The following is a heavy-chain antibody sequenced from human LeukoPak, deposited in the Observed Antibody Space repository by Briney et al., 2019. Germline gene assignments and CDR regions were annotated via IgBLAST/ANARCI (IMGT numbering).Heavy chain of an antibody. V-gene: IGHV3-53*01. CDR1: GFTVSSNY. Sequence: GGSLRLSCAASGFTVSSNYMSWVRQAPGKGLEWVSVIYSGGSTYYADSVKGRFTISRDNSKNTLYLQMNSLRAEDTAVYYCARDRRWDCSSTSCYTGGGFDPWGQGTLVTVSS. CDR2: IYSGGST. J-gene: IGHJ5*02. D-gene: IGHD2-2*02. CDR3: ARDRRWDCSSTSCYTGGGFDP.